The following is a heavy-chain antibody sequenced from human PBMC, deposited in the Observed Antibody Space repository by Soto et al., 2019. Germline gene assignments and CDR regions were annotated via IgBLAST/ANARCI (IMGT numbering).Heavy chain of an antibody. CDR3: AKNQERELPRVIDF. J-gene: IGHJ4*02. CDR1: GLTFSNYA. CDR2: MSGSSSTT. V-gene: IGHV3-23*01. D-gene: IGHD1-7*01. Sequence: EVRLLESGGGLVKPGGSLRLSCATSGLTFSNYAMSWVRQAPGGGLEWVSSMSGSSSTTYYADSVRGRFTISRDRSKNTLYLQMSSRRAEDTALYYCAKNQERELPRVIDFWGQGTLVTVSS.